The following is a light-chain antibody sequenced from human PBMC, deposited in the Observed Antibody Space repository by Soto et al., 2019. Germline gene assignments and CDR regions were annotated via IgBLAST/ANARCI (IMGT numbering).Light chain of an antibody. V-gene: IGKV1-9*01. CDR3: QQLNSYPPT. CDR2: AAS. Sequence: DIQLTQSPSFLSASVGDRVTITCRASQGISSYLAWYQQKPGKAPKLLIYAASTLQSGVPSRFSGSGSGTEFTLTIRSLQPEDFATYYCQQLNSYPPTFGQRTKVEIK. CDR1: QGISSY. J-gene: IGKJ1*01.